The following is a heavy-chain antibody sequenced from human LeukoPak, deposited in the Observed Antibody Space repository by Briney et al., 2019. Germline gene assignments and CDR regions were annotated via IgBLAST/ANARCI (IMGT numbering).Heavy chain of an antibody. D-gene: IGHD2-2*01. J-gene: IGHJ5*02. V-gene: IGHV4-34*01. CDR3: ARGSSYCSSTSCRKGGWFDP. Sequence: SETLSLTCAVYGGSFSGYYWSWIRQPPGKGLEWIGEINHSGSTNCNPSLKSRVTISVDTSKNQFSLKLSSVTAADTAAYYCARGSSYCSSTSCRKGGWFDPWGQGTLVTVSS. CDR2: INHSGST. CDR1: GGSFSGYY.